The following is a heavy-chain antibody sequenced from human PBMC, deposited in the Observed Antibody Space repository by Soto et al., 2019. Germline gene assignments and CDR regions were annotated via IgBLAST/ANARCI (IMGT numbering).Heavy chain of an antibody. J-gene: IGHJ3*02. CDR1: GYTFTNYA. Sequence: GASVKVSCKASGYTFTNYAIDWVRQAPGQGLEWMGIINPSGGSTSYAQKFQGRVTMTRDTSTSTVYMELSSLRSEDTAVYYCARGGPLEGDAFDIWGQGTMVTVSS. V-gene: IGHV1-46*01. CDR3: ARGGPLEGDAFDI. CDR2: INPSGGST. D-gene: IGHD5-12*01.